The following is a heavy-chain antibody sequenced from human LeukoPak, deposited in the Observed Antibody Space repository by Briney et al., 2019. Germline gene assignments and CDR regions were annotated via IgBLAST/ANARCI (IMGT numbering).Heavy chain of an antibody. CDR3: ARSSTSCYQCPDY. J-gene: IGHJ4*02. D-gene: IGHD2-2*01. Sequence: SQTLSLTCTVSGGSISSGGYYWSWIRQHPGKGLEWIGYIYYSGSTYYNPSLKSRVTISVDTSKNQLSLKLSSVTAADTAVYYCARSSTSCYQCPDYWGQGTLVTVSS. V-gene: IGHV4-31*03. CDR2: IYYSGST. CDR1: GGSISSGGYY.